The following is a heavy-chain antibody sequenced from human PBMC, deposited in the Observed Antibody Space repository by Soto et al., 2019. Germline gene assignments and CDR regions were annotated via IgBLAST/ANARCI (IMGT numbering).Heavy chain of an antibody. D-gene: IGHD3-10*01. CDR2: INHSGST. CDR1: GGSFSGYY. J-gene: IGHJ6*02. Sequence: ASETLSLTCAVYGGSFSGYYWSWIRQPPGKGLEWIGEINHSGSTNYNPSLKSRVTISVDTSKNQFSLKLSSVTAADTAVYYCARAGVTVRGVITYYYYGMDVWGQGTTVTV. CDR3: ARAGVTVRGVITYYYYGMDV. V-gene: IGHV4-34*01.